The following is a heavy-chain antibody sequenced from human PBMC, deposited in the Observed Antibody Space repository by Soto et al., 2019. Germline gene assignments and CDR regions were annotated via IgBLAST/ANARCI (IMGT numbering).Heavy chain of an antibody. V-gene: IGHV3-33*01. Sequence: GGSLRLSCAASGFTFSSYGMHWVRQAPGKGLEGVAVIWYDGSNKYYADSAKGRFTISRDNSKNTLYLQMNSPRAEDTAVYYSATDGARDRRIGYYHGMDVWGQGTTVTVS. CDR2: IWYDGSNK. CDR3: ATDGARDRRIGYYHGMDV. J-gene: IGHJ6*02. CDR1: GFTFSSYG.